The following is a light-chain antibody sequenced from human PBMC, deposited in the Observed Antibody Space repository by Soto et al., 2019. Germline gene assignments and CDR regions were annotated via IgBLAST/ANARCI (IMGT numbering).Light chain of an antibody. V-gene: IGKV3-20*01. J-gene: IGKJ2*01. CDR2: GAS. CDR1: QSVSSSY. Sequence: EIVLTQSPGTLSLSPGERATLSCRASQSVSSSYLAWYQQKPGQAPRLLIYGASSRATGIPDRFSGSGSGTDFTLTISRLEPEDFAVYYCQQYGSSPLKVSTFGQGTKLEIK. CDR3: QQYGSSPLKVST.